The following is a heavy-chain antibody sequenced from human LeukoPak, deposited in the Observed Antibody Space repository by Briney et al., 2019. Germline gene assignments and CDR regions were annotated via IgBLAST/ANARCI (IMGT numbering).Heavy chain of an antibody. D-gene: IGHD3-3*01. CDR2: ISSSSSTI. CDR1: GFTFSSYS. CDR3: ARPSSIFGGPYYFDY. J-gene: IGHJ4*02. Sequence: GGSLRLSCAASGFTFSSYSMNWVRQAPGKGLEWVSYISSSSSTIYYADSVKGRFTISRDNAKNSLYLQMNSLRAEDTAVYYCARPSSIFGGPYYFDYWGQGTLVTVSS. V-gene: IGHV3-48*01.